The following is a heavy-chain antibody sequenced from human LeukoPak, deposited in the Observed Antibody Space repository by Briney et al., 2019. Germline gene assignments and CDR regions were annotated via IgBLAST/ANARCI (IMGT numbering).Heavy chain of an antibody. CDR3: AKDYNYVLDY. CDR1: GFTFSSYG. D-gene: IGHD1-20*01. Sequence: GGSLRLSCAASGFTFSSYGMHWVHQAPGKGLEWVAFIRYDGSNKYYADSVKGRFTISRDNSKNTLYLQMSSLRAEDTAVYYCAKDYNYVLDYWGQGTLVTVPS. CDR2: IRYDGSNK. V-gene: IGHV3-30*02. J-gene: IGHJ4*02.